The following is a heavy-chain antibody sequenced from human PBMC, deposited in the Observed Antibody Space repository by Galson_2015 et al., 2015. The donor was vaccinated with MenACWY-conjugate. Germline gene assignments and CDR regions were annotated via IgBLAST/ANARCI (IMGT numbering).Heavy chain of an antibody. CDR2: INAGNGNT. D-gene: IGHD3-10*01. V-gene: IGHV1-3*01. Sequence: SVKVSCKASGYTFTSYGMHWVRQAPGQRLEWMGWINAGNGNTKYAQKFQGRVTMPRDTSASTAYLELSSLTSEDTAVYYCARNPKVTMLRGAGWFDPWGQGTLVIVSS. CDR1: GYTFTSYG. CDR3: ARNPKVTMLRGAGWFDP. J-gene: IGHJ5*02.